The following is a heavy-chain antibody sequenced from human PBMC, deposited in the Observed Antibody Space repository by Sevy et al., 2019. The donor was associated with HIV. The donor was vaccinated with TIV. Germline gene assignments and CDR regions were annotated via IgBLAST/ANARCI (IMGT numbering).Heavy chain of an antibody. D-gene: IGHD6-13*01. Sequence: GGSLRLSCTASGFTFGDYCMSWVRQAPGKGLEWVAFLKSDVYGGTVDHAASVRGRFVISRDDSKTIADLQMNDLKTEDTCVYYCTRWKAAQSIFDYRGQGALVTVSS. CDR3: TRWKAAQSIFDY. J-gene: IGHJ4*02. CDR1: GFTFGDYC. V-gene: IGHV3-49*04. CDR2: LKSDVYGGTV.